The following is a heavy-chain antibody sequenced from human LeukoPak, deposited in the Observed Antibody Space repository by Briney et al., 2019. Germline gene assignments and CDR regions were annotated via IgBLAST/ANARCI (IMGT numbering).Heavy chain of an antibody. CDR2: ISTSSSTI. D-gene: IGHD4-17*01. J-gene: IGHJ4*02. CDR3: ARRHGVYVGSFEY. Sequence: GGSLRLSCEASGFTLSPYSMNWVRQAPGKGLEWASYISTSSSTIYYADSVKGRFTISRDNAKNTVYLQMNSLRDEDTAVYYCARRHGVYVGSFEYWGQGTLVIVSS. V-gene: IGHV3-48*02. CDR1: GFTLSPYS.